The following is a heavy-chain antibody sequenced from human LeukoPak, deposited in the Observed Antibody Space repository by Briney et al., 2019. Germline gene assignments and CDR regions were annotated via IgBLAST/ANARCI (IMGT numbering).Heavy chain of an antibody. J-gene: IGHJ6*03. CDR1: GFTFSSYG. CDR3: AKGSKEVLFTRDHCMDV. V-gene: IGHV3-30*02. D-gene: IGHD3-3*01. CDR2: IRYDGSNK. Sequence: GGSLRLSCAASGFTFSSYGMHWVRQAPGKGLEWVAFIRYDGSNKYYADSVKGRFTISRDNSKNTLYLQMNSLRAEDTAVYYCAKGSKEVLFTRDHCMDVWDKGTTVTISS.